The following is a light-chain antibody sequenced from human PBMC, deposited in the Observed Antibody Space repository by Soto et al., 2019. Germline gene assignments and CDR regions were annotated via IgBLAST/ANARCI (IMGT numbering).Light chain of an antibody. CDR2: TKI. V-gene: IGLV1-44*01. Sequence: QSVLTQPPSASGTPGQRVTISCSGSSSNIGSHTVNWYQQLPGTAPKLLIYTKIQRPSGVPDRFSGSKSGTSASLAISGLQSEDEADYYCAAWDDSLNEGVFGGGTKLTVL. CDR3: AAWDDSLNEGV. CDR1: SSNIGSHT. J-gene: IGLJ2*01.